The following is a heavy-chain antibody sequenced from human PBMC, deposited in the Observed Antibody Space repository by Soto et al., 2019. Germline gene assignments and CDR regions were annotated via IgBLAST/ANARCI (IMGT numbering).Heavy chain of an antibody. J-gene: IGHJ3*02. CDR1: GGTFSSYS. Sequence: SVKVSCKASGGTFSSYSISWVRQAPGQGLEWMGGIIPIFGTANYAQKFQGRVTITADESTSTAYMELSSLRSEDTAVYYCARETAKGDYDFWSGYRANAFDIWGQGTMVTVSS. CDR3: ARETAKGDYDFWSGYRANAFDI. V-gene: IGHV1-69*13. D-gene: IGHD3-3*01. CDR2: IIPIFGTA.